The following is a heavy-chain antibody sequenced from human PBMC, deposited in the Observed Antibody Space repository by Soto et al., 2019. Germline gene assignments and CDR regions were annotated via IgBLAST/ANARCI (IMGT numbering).Heavy chain of an antibody. CDR2: TTAILGTR. CDR1: GDTLSHYG. V-gene: IGHV1-69*01. CDR3: AAGDSSDTGDH. J-gene: IGHJ4*02. D-gene: IGHD5-18*01. Sequence: QVQLVQSGAEVKKPGSSVKVSCKASGDTLSHYGVSWVRQVPGKGLEWMGGTTAILGTRDYAQKFQGRMKITSDESTTPSYIELKSLTSDDTAVYYCAAGDSSDTGDHWGKGTKVTVSS.